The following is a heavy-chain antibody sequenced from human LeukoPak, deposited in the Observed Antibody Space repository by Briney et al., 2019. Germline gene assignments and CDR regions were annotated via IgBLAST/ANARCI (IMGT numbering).Heavy chain of an antibody. CDR3: AKEPYSSGWYDHYYYYMDV. CDR1: GFTFSSYG. D-gene: IGHD6-19*01. CDR2: IRYDGSNK. J-gene: IGHJ6*03. V-gene: IGHV3-30*02. Sequence: GGSLRLSCAASGFTFSSYGMHWVRQAPGKGLEWVAFIRYDGSNKYYADSVKGRFTISRDNSKNTLYLQMNSLRAEDTAVYYCAKEPYSSGWYDHYYYYMDVWGKGTTVTVSS.